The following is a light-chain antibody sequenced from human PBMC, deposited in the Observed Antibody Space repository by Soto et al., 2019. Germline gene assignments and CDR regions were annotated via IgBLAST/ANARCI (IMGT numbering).Light chain of an antibody. J-gene: IGLJ1*01. CDR1: SSDVGGYNY. CDR2: GVT. CDR3: SSYPTNFTLLFV. Sequence: QSALTQPASVSGSPGQSITISCTGTSSDVGGYNYVSWYQQHPGKAPKLMIYGVTNRPSGVSNRFSGSKSGNTASLTISGLQAEDEADYYCSSYPTNFTLLFVFGNGTKLTVL. V-gene: IGLV2-14*01.